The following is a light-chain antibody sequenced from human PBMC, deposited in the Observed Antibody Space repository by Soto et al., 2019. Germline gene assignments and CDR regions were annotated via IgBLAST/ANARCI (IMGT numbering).Light chain of an antibody. CDR1: QNVNSN. Sequence: EIAMTQSPATLSVSPGQRATLSCRASQNVNSNLAWYQQKPGHAPSLLMYNVSTRATGFPARFSGSGSGTEFTLTISSLQSEDSAIYYCQQYNTLNTFGQGTKLEIE. J-gene: IGKJ2*01. V-gene: IGKV3-15*01. CDR2: NVS. CDR3: QQYNTLNT.